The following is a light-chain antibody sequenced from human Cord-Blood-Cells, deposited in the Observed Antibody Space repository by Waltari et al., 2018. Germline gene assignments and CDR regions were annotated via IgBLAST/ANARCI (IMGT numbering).Light chain of an antibody. J-gene: IGLJ2*01. CDR3: CSYAGSYTFDVV. Sequence: SSELTQDPAVSVALGQTVRITCQGDSLRSYYASWYQQKPGQAPVLVIYGKNNRPSGIPDRFSGSSSGNTASLTITGAQAEDEADYYCCSYAGSYTFDVVFGGGTKLTVL. V-gene: IGLV3-19*01. CDR1: SLRSYY. CDR2: GKN.